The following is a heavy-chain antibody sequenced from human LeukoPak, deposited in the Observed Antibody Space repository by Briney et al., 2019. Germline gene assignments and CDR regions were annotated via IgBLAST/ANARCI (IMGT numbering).Heavy chain of an antibody. CDR2: MSLNGVNK. CDR3: ARSPSHNWFDP. CDR1: GFTFTQHT. J-gene: IGHJ5*02. V-gene: IGHV3-30*04. Sequence: GKSLRLSCVTSGFTFTQHTIHWVRQPPGKGLEWVAVMSLNGVNKYYADSVKGRFTISRDNSKNTIYLQMNSLTTNDTALYHCARSPSHNWFDPWGQGTLVTVSS.